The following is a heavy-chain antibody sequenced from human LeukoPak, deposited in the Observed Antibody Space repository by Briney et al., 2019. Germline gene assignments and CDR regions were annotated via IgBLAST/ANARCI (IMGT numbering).Heavy chain of an antibody. J-gene: IGHJ3*02. CDR3: ARGVAYDILTGYYRIDAFDI. D-gene: IGHD3-9*01. CDR2: ISSSSSYI. CDR1: GFMFSGYN. Sequence: GGSLRLSCAASGFMFSGYNMNWVRQAPGKGLEWVSSISSSSSYIYYADSVKGRFTISRDNAKNSLYLQMNSLRAEDTAVYYCARGVAYDILTGYYRIDAFDIWGQGTMVTVSS. V-gene: IGHV3-21*01.